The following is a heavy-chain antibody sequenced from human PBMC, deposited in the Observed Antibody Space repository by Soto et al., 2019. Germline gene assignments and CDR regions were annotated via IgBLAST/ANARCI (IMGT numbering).Heavy chain of an antibody. J-gene: IGHJ6*02. V-gene: IGHV3-7*01. Sequence: PGGSLRLSCAASGFTFSSYWMSWVRQAPGKGLEWVANIKQDGSEKYYVDSVKCRFTISRDNAKNSLYLQMNSLRAEDTAVYYCARGGVGATTSYYYYYYGMDVWGQGTTVTVSS. CDR3: ARGGVGATTSYYYYYYGMDV. CDR1: GFTFSSYW. D-gene: IGHD1-26*01. CDR2: IKQDGSEK.